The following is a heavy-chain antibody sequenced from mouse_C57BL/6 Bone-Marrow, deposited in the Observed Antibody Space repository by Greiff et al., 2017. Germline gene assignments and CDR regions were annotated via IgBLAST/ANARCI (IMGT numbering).Heavy chain of an antibody. J-gene: IGHJ4*01. Sequence: VQLQQSGAELAKPGASVKLSCKASGYTFTSYWMHWVKQRPGQGLEWIGYINPSSGYTNYNEKFKSKATLTADKSSSTAYMQLSSLTYEDAAVYYCARVLSYGHYEGRGTAVTV. V-gene: IGHV1-7*01. CDR1: GYTFTSYW. CDR2: INPSSGYT. D-gene: IGHD1-2*01. CDR3: ARVLSYGHY.